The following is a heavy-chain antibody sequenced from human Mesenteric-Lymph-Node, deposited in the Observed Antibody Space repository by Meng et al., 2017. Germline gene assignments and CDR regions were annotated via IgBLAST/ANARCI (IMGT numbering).Heavy chain of an antibody. CDR2: IYYSGST. V-gene: IGHV4-31*03. D-gene: IGHD4-17*01. CDR1: GGSISSGGFY. J-gene: IGHJ5*02. CDR3: ARTNYGDYNWFDP. Sequence: QGQLQESGPGLMKPSPPLSLTCTVSGGSISSGGFYWSWIRQHPGKGLEWIGYIYYSGSTYYNPSLRSRVAISIDTSKNQFSLKLTSVTAADTAVYFCARTNYGDYNWFDPWGQGTLVTVSS.